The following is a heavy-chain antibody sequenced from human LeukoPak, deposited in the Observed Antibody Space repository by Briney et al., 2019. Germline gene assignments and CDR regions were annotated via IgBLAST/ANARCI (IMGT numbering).Heavy chain of an antibody. V-gene: IGHV3-23*01. CDR3: ARVYGSSWYFFGY. Sequence: GGSLRLSCAASGFTFSSYAMSWVRQAPGKGLEWVSAISGSGGSTYYADSVKGRFTISRDNSKNTLYLQMNSLRAEDTAVYYCARVYGSSWYFFGYWGQGTLVTVSS. CDR1: GFTFSSYA. J-gene: IGHJ4*02. D-gene: IGHD6-13*01. CDR2: ISGSGGST.